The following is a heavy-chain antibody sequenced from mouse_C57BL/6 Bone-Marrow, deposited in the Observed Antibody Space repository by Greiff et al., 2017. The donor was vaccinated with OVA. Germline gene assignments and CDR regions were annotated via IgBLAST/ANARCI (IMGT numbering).Heavy chain of an antibody. V-gene: IGHV1-55*01. CDR1: GYTFTSYW. CDR3: ARARTWTWYFDG. CDR2: IYPGSGST. Sequence: QVQLQQPGAELVKPGASVKMSCKASGYTFTSYWITWVKQRPGQGLEWIGDIYPGSGSTNYNEKFKSQSTLTVDTSSSTAYLQLSSLASEDSAVYYCARARTWTWYFDGWGTGTTGNGSS. J-gene: IGHJ1*03.